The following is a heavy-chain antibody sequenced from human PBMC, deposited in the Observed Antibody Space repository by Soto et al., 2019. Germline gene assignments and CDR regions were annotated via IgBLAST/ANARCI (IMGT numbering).Heavy chain of an antibody. CDR1: GFTFSIYN. CDR2: ITGSGDYT. Sequence: EVQLLESGGGLVQPGGSLRLSCVASGFTFSIYNMNWVRQAPGKGLEWVSVITGSGDYTNYADSVKGRSTISRDNSKNTLYLQMNSLRADDTSVYFCARRITSAFDYWGQGTLVTVSS. J-gene: IGHJ4*01. D-gene: IGHD1-20*01. CDR3: ARRITSAFDY. V-gene: IGHV3-23*01.